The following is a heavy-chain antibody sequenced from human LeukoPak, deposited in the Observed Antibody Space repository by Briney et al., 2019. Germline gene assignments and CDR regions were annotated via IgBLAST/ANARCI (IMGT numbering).Heavy chain of an antibody. Sequence: SETLSLTCTVSGGSISSYYWSWIRQPPGKGLEWIGYIYYSGSTNYNPSLKSRVTISVDTSKNQFSLKLSSVTAADTAVYYCARRSGSSRPFDYWGQGTLVTVSS. CDR3: ARRSGSSRPFDY. D-gene: IGHD3-10*01. V-gene: IGHV4-59*01. CDR2: IYYSGST. CDR1: GGSISSYY. J-gene: IGHJ4*02.